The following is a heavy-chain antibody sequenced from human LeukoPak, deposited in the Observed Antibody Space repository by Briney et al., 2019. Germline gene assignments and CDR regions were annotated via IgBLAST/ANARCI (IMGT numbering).Heavy chain of an antibody. D-gene: IGHD6-19*01. V-gene: IGHV1-2*02. CDR3: ARGPYSSGWYELGIWDYYFDC. CDR2: INPNSGGT. J-gene: IGHJ4*02. Sequence: ASVKVSCKASGYTFTGYYMHWVRQAPGQGLEWMGWINPNSGGTNYAQKFQGRVTMTRDTSISTAYMELSRLRSDDTAVYYCARGPYSSGWYELGIWDYYFDCWGQGTLVTVSS. CDR1: GYTFTGYY.